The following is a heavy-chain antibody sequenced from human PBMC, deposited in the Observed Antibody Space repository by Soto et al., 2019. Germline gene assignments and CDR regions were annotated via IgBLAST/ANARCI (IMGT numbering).Heavy chain of an antibody. J-gene: IGHJ4*02. Sequence: QVQLVQSGAEVKKPGASVKVSCKTSGYPFTSYGINWVRQAPGQGPEWMGWISAYNGKTSYTQKFQGRVTMTTDTSTSTAYMELRSLRSDNTAVYYCARDRLIAVTGLLYYWGQGTLVTVSS. V-gene: IGHV1-18*01. D-gene: IGHD6-19*01. CDR3: ARDRLIAVTGLLYY. CDR2: ISAYNGKT. CDR1: GYPFTSYG.